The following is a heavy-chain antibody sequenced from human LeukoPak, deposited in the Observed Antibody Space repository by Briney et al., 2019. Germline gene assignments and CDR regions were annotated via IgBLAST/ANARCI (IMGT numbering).Heavy chain of an antibody. V-gene: IGHV5-51*01. D-gene: IGHD3-22*01. CDR1: GYSFSTNW. Sequence: GESRKISCKGSGYSFSTNWIGWVRQLPGKGLELMGIIYPGDSDDSDARYSPSFQGQVTISANKSITTAYLQWSSLNASDTAMYYWARLTYFDNSVYFDYWGQGTLVTVSS. CDR2: IYPGDSDDSDA. J-gene: IGHJ4*02. CDR3: ARLTYFDNSVYFDY.